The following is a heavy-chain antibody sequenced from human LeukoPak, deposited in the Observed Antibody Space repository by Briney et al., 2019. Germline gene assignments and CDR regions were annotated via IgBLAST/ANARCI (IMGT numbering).Heavy chain of an antibody. J-gene: IGHJ4*02. D-gene: IGHD6-19*01. CDR2: ISGSGGST. Sequence: GGSLRLSCAASGFTFSSYSMNWVRQAPGKGLEWVSAISGSGGSTYYADSVKGRLTISRDNSKNTLYLQMNSLRAEDTAVYYCAKWGYSSGWFPYFDYWGQGTLVTVSS. CDR1: GFTFSSYS. V-gene: IGHV3-23*01. CDR3: AKWGYSSGWFPYFDY.